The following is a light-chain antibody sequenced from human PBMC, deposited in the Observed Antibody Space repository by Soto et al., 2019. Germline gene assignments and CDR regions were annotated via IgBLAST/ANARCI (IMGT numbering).Light chain of an antibody. J-gene: IGKJ1*01. CDR3: QQYNDWLWT. CDR2: DAS. Sequence: EIVLTQSPATLSLSPGERATLSCRASQSVSSYLAWYQQKPGQAPRLLIYDASNRATGIPARFSGSGSGTDFTLTISSLEPEDFAVYYCQQYNDWLWTFGQGTKVEMK. CDR1: QSVSSY. V-gene: IGKV3-11*01.